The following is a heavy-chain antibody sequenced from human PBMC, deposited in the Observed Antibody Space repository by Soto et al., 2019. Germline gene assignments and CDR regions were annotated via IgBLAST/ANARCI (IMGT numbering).Heavy chain of an antibody. V-gene: IGHV3-23*01. CDR1: GLTFSISA. CDR2: ISGSGGGT. Sequence: EVQLLESGGGLVQPGGSLRLSCAASGLTFSISAMTWVRQAPGKGLEWVSTISGSGGGTYYADSVKGRFTISRDNSKNTLDLQMNSLRAEDTAVYYCARYVRGFDYWGQGTLVTVSS. J-gene: IGHJ4*02. CDR3: ARYVRGFDY. D-gene: IGHD3-16*01.